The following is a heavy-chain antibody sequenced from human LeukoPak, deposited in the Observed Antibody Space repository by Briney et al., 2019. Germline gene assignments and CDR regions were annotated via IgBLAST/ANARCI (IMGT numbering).Heavy chain of an antibody. CDR3: ARAHYYDSSGYLDYFDY. CDR2: IYYSGST. Sequence: SETLSLTCTVSGGSISSGGYYWSWIRQHPGKGLEWIGYIYYSGSTYYNPSLKSRVTISVDRSKNQFSLKLSSVTAADTAVYYCARAHYYDSSGYLDYFDYWGQGTLVTVSS. J-gene: IGHJ4*02. V-gene: IGHV4-31*03. CDR1: GGSISSGGYY. D-gene: IGHD3-22*01.